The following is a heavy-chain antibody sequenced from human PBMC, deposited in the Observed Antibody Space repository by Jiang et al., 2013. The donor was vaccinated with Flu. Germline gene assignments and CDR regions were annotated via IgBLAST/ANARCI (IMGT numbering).Heavy chain of an antibody. CDR1: GFTFHDHA. D-gene: IGHD2-15*01. V-gene: IGHV3-9*01. J-gene: IGHJ4*02. Sequence: QPGRALRLSCAASGFTFHDHAMHWVRQAPGKGLEWVSGISWNSGSIGYADSVKGRFTISSDSAKNSLFLQMNSLRAEDTALYYCARGVVRTLYYFDYWGQGTLVTVSS. CDR2: ISWNSGSI. CDR3: ARGVVRTLYYFDY.